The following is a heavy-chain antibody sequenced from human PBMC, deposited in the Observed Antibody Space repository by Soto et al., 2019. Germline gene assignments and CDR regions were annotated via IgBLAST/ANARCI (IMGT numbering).Heavy chain of an antibody. CDR1: GFTFSSYW. V-gene: IGHV3-7*01. D-gene: IGHD6-6*01. CDR2: IKQDGSEK. Sequence: GGSLRLSCAASGFTFSSYWMSWVRQAPGKGLEWVANIKQDGSEKYYVASVKGRFTISRDNAKNSLYLQMTSLRAEDTAEYYCARTGMGSSSYGGCWGQGTLVTVSS. J-gene: IGHJ4*02. CDR3: ARTGMGSSSYGGC.